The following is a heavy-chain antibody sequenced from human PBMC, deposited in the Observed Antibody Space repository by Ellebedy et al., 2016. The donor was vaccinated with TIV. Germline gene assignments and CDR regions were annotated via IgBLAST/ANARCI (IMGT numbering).Heavy chain of an antibody. CDR3: ARGPDFWSGYYDY. Sequence: GESLKISXAASGFTFSSYSMNWVRQAPGKGLEWVSSISSSSSYIYYADSVKGRFTISRDNAKNSLYLQMNSLRAEDTAVYYCARGPDFWSGYYDYWGQGTLVTVSS. V-gene: IGHV3-21*01. CDR1: GFTFSSYS. CDR2: ISSSSSYI. D-gene: IGHD3-3*01. J-gene: IGHJ4*02.